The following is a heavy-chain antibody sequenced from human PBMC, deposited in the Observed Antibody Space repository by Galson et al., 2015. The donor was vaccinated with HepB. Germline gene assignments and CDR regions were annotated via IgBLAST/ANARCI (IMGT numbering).Heavy chain of an antibody. V-gene: IGHV4-59*01. J-gene: IGHJ4*02. CDR2: ISYSGTT. D-gene: IGHD1-26*01. CDR3: ARVAPEDSWEFPSRRVDS. Sequence: ETLSLTCTVSGGSISRYSWSWIRQPPGKGLECIGCISYSGTTNYNPSLRGRVTISVDTAKRQFSLSLTSVPPADTAVYYCARVAPEDSWEFPSRRVDSWGQGTLVTVSS. CDR1: GGSISRYS.